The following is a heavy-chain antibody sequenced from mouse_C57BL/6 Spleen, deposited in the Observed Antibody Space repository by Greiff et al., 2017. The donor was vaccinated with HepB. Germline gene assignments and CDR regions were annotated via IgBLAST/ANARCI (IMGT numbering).Heavy chain of an antibody. CDR2: IRNKANGYTT. CDR1: GFTFTDYY. D-gene: IGHD2-1*01. J-gene: IGHJ4*01. Sequence: EVKLMESGGGLVQPGGSLSLSCAASGFTFTDYYMSWVRQPPGKALGWLGFIRNKANGYTTEYSASVKGRFTISRDNSQSILYLQMNALRAEDSATYYCARYYLPYAMDYWGQGTSVTVSS. V-gene: IGHV7-3*01. CDR3: ARYYLPYAMDY.